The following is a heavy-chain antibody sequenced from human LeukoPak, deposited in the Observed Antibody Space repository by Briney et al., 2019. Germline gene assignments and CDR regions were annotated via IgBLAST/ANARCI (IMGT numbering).Heavy chain of an antibody. Sequence: GGSLRPSCAASGFTFSSYSMNWVRQAPGKGLGWVSSISSSSSYIYYADSVKGRFTISRDNAKNSLYLQMNSLRAEDTAVYYCARGPVWSGYYNIDYWGQGTLVTVSS. J-gene: IGHJ4*02. D-gene: IGHD3-3*01. CDR3: ARGPVWSGYYNIDY. V-gene: IGHV3-21*01. CDR1: GFTFSSYS. CDR2: ISSSSSYI.